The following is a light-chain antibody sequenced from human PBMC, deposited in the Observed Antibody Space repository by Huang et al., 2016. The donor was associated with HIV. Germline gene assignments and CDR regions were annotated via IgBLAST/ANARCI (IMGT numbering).Light chain of an antibody. Sequence: NQMTQSPSSVPASVGDSVTLTCGASQDISNWLALYQQKPGKVPKLLIYASSTLHGGVPSRFSGNASGTEFTLTISTLQPEYFATYYCQQASRIPLTFGGGTRV. CDR2: ASS. V-gene: IGKV1-12*01. CDR1: QDISNW. J-gene: IGKJ4*01. CDR3: QQASRIPLT.